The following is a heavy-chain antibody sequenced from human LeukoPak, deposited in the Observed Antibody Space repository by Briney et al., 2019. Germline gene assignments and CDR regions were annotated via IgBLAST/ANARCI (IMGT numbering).Heavy chain of an antibody. CDR3: TRDYSGWYASDY. V-gene: IGHV3-73*01. CDR1: GFTFSGSA. J-gene: IGHJ4*02. Sequence: GGSLRLSCAASGFTFSGSAMHWVRQASGKGLEWVGRIRGKTNSYATAYAASVKGRFTISRDDSKNTAYLQMNSLKTEDTAIYYCTRDYSGWYASDYWGQGALVTVSS. CDR2: IRGKTNSYAT. D-gene: IGHD6-19*01.